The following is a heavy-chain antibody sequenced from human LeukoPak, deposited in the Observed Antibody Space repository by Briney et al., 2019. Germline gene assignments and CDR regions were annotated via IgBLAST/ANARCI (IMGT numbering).Heavy chain of an antibody. Sequence: KSSETLSLTCTVSSRSISSYYWNWNRPPQGKGMEWHGYTYYSGSTNYNPCLKSRVTISVDTSKNQFSLKLSSVTAADTAVYYCARGRGCGEGRWFDPWGQGTLVTVSS. J-gene: IGHJ5*02. V-gene: IGHV4-59*01. CDR1: SRSISSYY. D-gene: IGHD3-10*01. CDR2: TYYSGST. CDR3: ARGRGCGEGRWFDP.